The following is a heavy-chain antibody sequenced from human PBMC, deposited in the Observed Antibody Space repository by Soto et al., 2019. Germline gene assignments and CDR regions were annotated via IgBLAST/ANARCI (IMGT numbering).Heavy chain of an antibody. CDR1: GFTFSSYA. V-gene: IGHV3-30-3*01. CDR2: ISYDGSNK. D-gene: IGHD3-22*01. J-gene: IGHJ4*02. Sequence: PGGSLRLSCAASGFTFSSYAMHWVRQAPGKGLEWVAVISYDGSNKYYADSVKGRFTISRDNSKNTLYLQMNSLRAEDTAVYYCARDPLGDSSGYYYRTSYYFDYWGQGTLVTVSS. CDR3: ARDPLGDSSGYYYRTSYYFDY.